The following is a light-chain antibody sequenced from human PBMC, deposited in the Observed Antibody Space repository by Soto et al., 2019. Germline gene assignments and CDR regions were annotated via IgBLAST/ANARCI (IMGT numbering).Light chain of an antibody. CDR2: FNSDGTY. V-gene: IGLV4-69*01. CDR3: QTWGTGIVV. J-gene: IGLJ2*01. CDR1: SGHSSYV. Sequence: QPVLTQSPSASASLGASIKLTCTLSSGHSSYVIAWHQQQPEKGPRFLMKFNSDGTYDKGDGIPDRFSGSRSGAERYLTISRLQSEDEADYYCQTWGTGIVVFGGGTKLTVL.